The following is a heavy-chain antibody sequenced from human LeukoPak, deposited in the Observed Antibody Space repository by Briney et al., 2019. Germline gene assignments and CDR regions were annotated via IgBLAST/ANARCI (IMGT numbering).Heavy chain of an antibody. CDR1: GFTFSSYW. Sequence: GTLRLSCAASGFTFSSYWMHWVRQAPGKGLEWVSVIYSGGSTYYADSVKGRFTISRDNSKNTLYLQMNSLRAEDTAVYYCARGVGATYPFDYWGQGTLVTVSS. V-gene: IGHV3-53*01. D-gene: IGHD1-26*01. J-gene: IGHJ4*02. CDR3: ARGVGATYPFDY. CDR2: IYSGGST.